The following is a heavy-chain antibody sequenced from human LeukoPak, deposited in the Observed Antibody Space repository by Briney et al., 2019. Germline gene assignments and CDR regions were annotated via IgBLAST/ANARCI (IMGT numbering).Heavy chain of an antibody. Sequence: SETLSLTCTVSGGSISSYYWSWIRQPPGKGLEWIGYIYYSGSTYYNPSLKSRVTISVDTSKNQFSLKLSSVTAADTAVYYCARAAGGDDFWSGYLGYYYYYMDVWGKGTTVTVSS. J-gene: IGHJ6*03. CDR3: ARAAGGDDFWSGYLGYYYYYMDV. V-gene: IGHV4-59*01. CDR1: GGSISSYY. CDR2: IYYSGST. D-gene: IGHD3-3*01.